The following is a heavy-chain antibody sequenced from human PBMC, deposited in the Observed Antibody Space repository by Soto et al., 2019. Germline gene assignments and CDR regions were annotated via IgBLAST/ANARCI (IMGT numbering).Heavy chain of an antibody. CDR3: ARDPDSSGYYYFDY. CDR1: GFTFSSYA. D-gene: IGHD3-22*01. J-gene: IGHJ4*02. CDR2: ITSYGGST. V-gene: IGHV3-64*01. Sequence: PGGSLRLSCAASGFTFSSYAMPWVRQAPGKGLEYVSAITSYGGSTYYANSVKGRFTISRDNSKNTLYLQMGSLRAEDMAVYYCARDPDSSGYYYFDYWGQGT.